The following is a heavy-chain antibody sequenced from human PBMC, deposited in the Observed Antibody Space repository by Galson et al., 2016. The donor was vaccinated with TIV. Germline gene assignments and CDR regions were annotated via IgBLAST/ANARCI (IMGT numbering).Heavy chain of an antibody. J-gene: IGHJ3*01. CDR1: GFSLSTNGMR. Sequence: PALVKPTQTLTLTCTFSGFSLSTNGMRVSWIRQPPGKALEWLARIDGDDDKFYSASPKTRLTISKDTSKNQVVLTMTNMDPVDTATYYCARMPFCSGIWCYLREAFDVWGQGTMVTVSS. CDR2: IDGDDDK. CDR3: ARMPFCSGIWCYLREAFDV. V-gene: IGHV2-70*04. D-gene: IGHD4/OR15-4a*01.